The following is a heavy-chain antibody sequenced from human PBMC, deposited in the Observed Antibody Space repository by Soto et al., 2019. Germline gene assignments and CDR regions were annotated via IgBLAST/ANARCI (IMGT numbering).Heavy chain of an antibody. D-gene: IGHD3-10*01. Sequence: EVQLLESGGGLVQPGGSLRLSCAASGFTFNNYAMTWVRQAPGKGLEWVSAISGGGDTTSDADSVKGRFTVSRDGSKNTLYLRMSSLRAEDTALYYCAKGRGGSGSLTPRVDFWGQGTLVTVSS. J-gene: IGHJ4*02. V-gene: IGHV3-23*01. CDR1: GFTFNNYA. CDR2: ISGGGDTT. CDR3: AKGRGGSGSLTPRVDF.